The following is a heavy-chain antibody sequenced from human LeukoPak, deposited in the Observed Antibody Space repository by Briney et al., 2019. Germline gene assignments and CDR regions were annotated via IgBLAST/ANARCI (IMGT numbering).Heavy chain of an antibody. J-gene: IGHJ4*02. CDR3: AKDLRTYGSGIYRLPTVIFDY. CDR2: IIGSGGDT. CDR1: GFTFSNYA. Sequence: PGGSLRLSCAASGFTFSNYAMSWVRQAPAKGLEWVSSIIGSGGDTYYADSVKGRLTISRDNSKNTLYLQMSGLRAEDTAVYYCAKDLRTYGSGIYRLPTVIFDYWGQGTLVTVSS. V-gene: IGHV3-23*01. D-gene: IGHD3-10*01.